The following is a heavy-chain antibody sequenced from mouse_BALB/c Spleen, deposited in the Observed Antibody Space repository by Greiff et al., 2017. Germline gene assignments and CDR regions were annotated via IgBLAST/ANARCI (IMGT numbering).Heavy chain of an antibody. CDR3: ARGGGMITTRYYYAMDY. D-gene: IGHD2-4*01. CDR2: ISSGSSTI. Sequence: EVQRVESGGGLVQPGGSRKLSCAASGFTFSSFGMHWVRQAPEKGLEWVAYISSGSSTIYYADTVKGRFTISRDNPKNNLYLQMSSLKSEDTAMYYCARGGGMITTRYYYAMDYWGQGTSVTVSS. J-gene: IGHJ4*01. CDR1: GFTFSSFG. V-gene: IGHV5-17*02.